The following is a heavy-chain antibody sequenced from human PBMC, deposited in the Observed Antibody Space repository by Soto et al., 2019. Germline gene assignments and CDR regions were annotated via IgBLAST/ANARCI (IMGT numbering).Heavy chain of an antibody. V-gene: IGHV3-13*01. CDR3: ARGGTGGKAPDLTYYYYYMDV. J-gene: IGHJ6*03. CDR2: IGTAGDT. Sequence: GGSLRLSCAASGFTFSSYDMHWVRQATGKGLEWVSAIGTAGDTYYPGSVKGRFTISRENAKNSLYLQMNSLRAGDTAVYYCARGGTGGKAPDLTYYYYYMDVWGKGTTVTVSS. CDR1: GFTFSSYD. D-gene: IGHD1-1*01.